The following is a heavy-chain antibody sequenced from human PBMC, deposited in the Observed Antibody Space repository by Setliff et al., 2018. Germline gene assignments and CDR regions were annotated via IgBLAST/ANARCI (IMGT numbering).Heavy chain of an antibody. CDR1: GYSLSPYG. CDR2: ISIYNGKT. V-gene: IGHV1-18*01. CDR3: ARVAGTSGWLRKDPHFFYYYMDV. J-gene: IGHJ6*03. D-gene: IGHD6-19*01. Sequence: ASVKVSCKASGYSLSPYGISWVRQAPGQGLQWMGWISIYNGKTEYVQEFQGRVTMTADTSTSTAYMELRSLRSDDTAVYFCARVAGTSGWLRKDPHFFYYYMDVWGAGTSVTVSS.